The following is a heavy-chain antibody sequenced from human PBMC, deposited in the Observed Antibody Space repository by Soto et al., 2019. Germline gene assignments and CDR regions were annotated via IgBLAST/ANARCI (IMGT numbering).Heavy chain of an antibody. D-gene: IGHD3-3*01. J-gene: IGHJ6*02. V-gene: IGHV3-72*01. CDR2: TRDKTNSYTT. CDR1: GFTVSDHY. Sequence: GGSLRLSCAASGFTVSDHYMDWVRQAPGKGLEWVGRTRDKTNSYTTQYAASVKGRFTISRDDSKNSLYLQMNSPRTEDTAVYYCARTPQSGYDFHVWGQGTTVTVSS. CDR3: ARTPQSGYDFHV.